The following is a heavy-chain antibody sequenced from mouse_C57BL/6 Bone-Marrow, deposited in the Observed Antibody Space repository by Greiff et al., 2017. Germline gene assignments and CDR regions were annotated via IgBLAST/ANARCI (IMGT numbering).Heavy chain of an antibody. Sequence: VKLQESGAELVKPGASVKLSCKASGYTFTEYTIHWVKQRSGQGLEWIGWFYPGSGSIKYNEKFKDKATLTADKSSSTVYRELSRLTAEDSAVYFCARHVITTVPYYFDYWGQGTTLTGSS. D-gene: IGHD1-1*01. V-gene: IGHV1-62-2*01. CDR3: ARHVITTVPYYFDY. J-gene: IGHJ2*01. CDR1: GYTFTEYT. CDR2: FYPGSGSI.